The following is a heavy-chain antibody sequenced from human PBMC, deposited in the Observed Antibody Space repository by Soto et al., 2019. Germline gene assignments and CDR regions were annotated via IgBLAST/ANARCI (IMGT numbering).Heavy chain of an antibody. Sequence: SETLSLTCTVSGGSISSFYWSWIRQPPGKGLEWIGYIYYSGSTNYNPSLKSRVTISVDTSKNQFSLKLSSVTAADTAVYYCASLSPAIHGDYALDPWGQGTLVTVSS. V-gene: IGHV4-59*01. J-gene: IGHJ5*02. CDR1: GGSISSFY. CDR3: ASLSPAIHGDYALDP. CDR2: IYYSGST. D-gene: IGHD4-17*01.